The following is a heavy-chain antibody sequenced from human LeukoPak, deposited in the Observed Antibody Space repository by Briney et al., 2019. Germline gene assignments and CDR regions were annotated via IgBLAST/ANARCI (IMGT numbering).Heavy chain of an antibody. CDR2: IRNQAHGGTT. D-gene: IGHD1-1*01. CDR3: TRDGWSTMPHRY. Sequence: GGSLRLSCTASGFTFGEYGLSWVRQAPGKGLEWLGFIRNQAHGGTTEYATSVKGRFTFSRDDSKRIAYLQMDSLKTEDTAVYYCTRDGWSTMPHRYWGQETLVTVSS. V-gene: IGHV3-49*04. J-gene: IGHJ4*02. CDR1: GFTFGEYG.